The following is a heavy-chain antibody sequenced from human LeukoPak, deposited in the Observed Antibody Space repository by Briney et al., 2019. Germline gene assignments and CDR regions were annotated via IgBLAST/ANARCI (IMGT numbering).Heavy chain of an antibody. CDR3: ARDPPIAAAGTEDY. CDR1: GFTFDDYG. D-gene: IGHD6-13*01. V-gene: IGHV3-20*04. Sequence: PGGSLRLSCAASGFTFDDYGMSWVRQAPGMGLEWVSGINWNGGSTGYADSVKGRSTISRDNAKNSLYLQMNSLRAEDTALYYCARDPPIAAAGTEDYWGQGTLVTVSS. J-gene: IGHJ4*02. CDR2: INWNGGST.